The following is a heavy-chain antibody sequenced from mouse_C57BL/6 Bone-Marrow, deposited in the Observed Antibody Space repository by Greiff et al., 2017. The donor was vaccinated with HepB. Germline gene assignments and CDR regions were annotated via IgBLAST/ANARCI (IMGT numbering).Heavy chain of an antibody. CDR2: IWRGGST. Sequence: VKLMESGPGLVQPSQSLSITCTVSGFSLTSYGVHWVRQSPGKGLEWLGVIWRGGSTDYNAAFMSRLSITKDNSKSQVFFKMNSLQADDTAIYYCAKRGDYDYDEGFDYWGQGTTLTVSS. CDR3: AKRGDYDYDEGFDY. D-gene: IGHD2-4*01. J-gene: IGHJ2*01. V-gene: IGHV2-5*01. CDR1: GFSLTSYG.